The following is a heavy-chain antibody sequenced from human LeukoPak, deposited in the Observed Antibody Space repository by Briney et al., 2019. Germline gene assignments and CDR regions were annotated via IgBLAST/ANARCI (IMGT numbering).Heavy chain of an antibody. CDR2: ISYEGSNK. V-gene: IGHV3-30*04. J-gene: IGHJ4*02. CDR3: TRESCSRPEYYFDY. CDR1: GFTFSSYA. Sequence: PGRSLRLSCAASGFTFSSYAMHWVRQAPGKGLEWVAVISYEGSNKYYADSVKGRFTISRDKSKNTLYLQMNSLRAEDTAVYYCTRESCSRPEYYFDYWGQGTLVTVSS. D-gene: IGHD2-21*01.